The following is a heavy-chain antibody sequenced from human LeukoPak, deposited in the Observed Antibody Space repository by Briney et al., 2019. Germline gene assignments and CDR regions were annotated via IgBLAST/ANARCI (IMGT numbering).Heavy chain of an antibody. J-gene: IGHJ3*02. D-gene: IGHD5-24*01. Sequence: SETLSLTCTVSGGSISSGGYYWSWIRQPPGKGLEWIGYIYHSGSTYYNPSLKSRVTISVDTSKNQFSLKLSSVTAADTAVYYCARHRGWLQFKTRGLYAFDIWGQGTMVTVSS. V-gene: IGHV4-30-2*01. CDR1: GGSISSGGYY. CDR3: ARHRGWLQFKTRGLYAFDI. CDR2: IYHSGST.